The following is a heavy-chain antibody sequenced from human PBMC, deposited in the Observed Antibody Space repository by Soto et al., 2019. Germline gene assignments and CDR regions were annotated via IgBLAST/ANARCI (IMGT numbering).Heavy chain of an antibody. J-gene: IGHJ5*02. CDR3: ARRSGYTYGTFDP. V-gene: IGHV3-66*01. D-gene: IGHD5-18*01. CDR2: IYSGGST. Sequence: EVQLVESGGGLVQPGGSLRLSCAASGFTVSSHYMGWVHQAPGKGLQWVSVIYSGGSTYYEDSVKGRFTISRDSSKNTLYLQMNSLRAEDTAVYYCARRSGYTYGTFDPWGQGTLVTVSS. CDR1: GFTVSSHY.